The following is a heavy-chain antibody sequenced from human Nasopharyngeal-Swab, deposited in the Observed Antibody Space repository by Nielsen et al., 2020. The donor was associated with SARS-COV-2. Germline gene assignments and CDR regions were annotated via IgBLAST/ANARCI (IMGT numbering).Heavy chain of an antibody. Sequence: SLKISCAASGFTFDDYAIHWVRQAPGRGLEWVSGISWDSGNIGYADSVKGRFTISRDNAKNSLYLQMNSLRAEDTALYYCARPYSGSYYGAFDIWGQGTMVTVSS. CDR1: GFTFDDYA. CDR2: ISWDSGNI. J-gene: IGHJ3*02. D-gene: IGHD1-26*01. V-gene: IGHV3-9*01. CDR3: ARPYSGSYYGAFDI.